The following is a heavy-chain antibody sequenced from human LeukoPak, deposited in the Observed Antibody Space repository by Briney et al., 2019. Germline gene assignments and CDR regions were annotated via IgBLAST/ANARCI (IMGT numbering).Heavy chain of an antibody. V-gene: IGHV3-30*04. CDR1: GFTFSSYT. D-gene: IGHD2-15*01. Sequence: GGSLRLSCAASGFTFSSYTMHGVRQAPGKGLEWVAVISYDGSNKYYADSVKGRFTISRDNSKSILYLQMNSLRAEDTAVYYCARLERGSLGYCSGGSCYAFDYWGQGTLVTVSS. J-gene: IGHJ4*02. CDR2: ISYDGSNK. CDR3: ARLERGSLGYCSGGSCYAFDY.